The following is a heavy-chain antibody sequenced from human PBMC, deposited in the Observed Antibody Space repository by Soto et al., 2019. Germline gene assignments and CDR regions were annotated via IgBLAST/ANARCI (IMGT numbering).Heavy chain of an antibody. V-gene: IGHV3-15*07. CDR1: GFTFSNAW. CDR3: TTDWDTAMVTPWFDP. J-gene: IGHJ5*02. D-gene: IGHD5-18*01. CDR2: IKSKTDGGTT. Sequence: GGSLRLSCAASGFTFSNAWMNWVRQAPGKGLEWVGRIKSKTDGGTTDYAAPVKGRFTISRDDSKNTLYLQMNSLKTEDTAVYYCTTDWDTAMVTPWFDPWGQGTLVTVSS.